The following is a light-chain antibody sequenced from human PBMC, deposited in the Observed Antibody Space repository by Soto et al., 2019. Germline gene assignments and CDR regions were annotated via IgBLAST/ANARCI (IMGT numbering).Light chain of an antibody. CDR3: LQDYNYPRT. J-gene: IGKJ2*01. Sequence: AIQMTQSPSSLSASVGDRVTITCRASQGISSDLGWYQQKPGRAPKLLIYAASILQSGVPSRFSGSGSGTDFTLTISSLQPEDFATYYCLQDYNYPRTFGQGTNLESK. CDR1: QGISSD. V-gene: IGKV1-6*01. CDR2: AAS.